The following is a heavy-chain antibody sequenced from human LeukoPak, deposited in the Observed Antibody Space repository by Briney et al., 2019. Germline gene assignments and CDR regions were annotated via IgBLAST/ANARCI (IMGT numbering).Heavy chain of an antibody. J-gene: IGHJ4*02. CDR3: AKEPAARWLATFDY. CDR2: VRGSGGGT. D-gene: IGHD6-19*01. Sequence: GGSLRLSCAASGFTYSSCAMSWVRQAPGKGLEWVSTVRGSGGGTYYADSVKGRFTISRDNSKNTLYLQMNSLRAEDTAVYYCAKEPAARWLATFDYWGQGTLVTVSS. V-gene: IGHV3-23*01. CDR1: GFTYSSCA.